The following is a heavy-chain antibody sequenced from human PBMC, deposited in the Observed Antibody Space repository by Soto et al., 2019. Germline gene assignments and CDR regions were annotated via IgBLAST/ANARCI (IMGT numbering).Heavy chain of an antibody. V-gene: IGHV1-69*01. CDR3: ARDYYGSGSYFSVASTGYYGMDV. CDR1: GGTFSSYA. Sequence: QVQLVQSGAEVKKPGSSVKVSCKASGGTFSSYAISWVRQAPGQGLEWMGGIIPIFGTANYAQKFQGRVTITADESTSTAYMELSGLRSEDTAVYYCARDYYGSGSYFSVASTGYYGMDVWGQGTTVTVSS. CDR2: IIPIFGTA. J-gene: IGHJ6*02. D-gene: IGHD3-10*01.